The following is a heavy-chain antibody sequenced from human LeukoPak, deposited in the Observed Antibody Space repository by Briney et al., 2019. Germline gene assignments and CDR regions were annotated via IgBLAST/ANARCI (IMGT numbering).Heavy chain of an antibody. CDR3: ARERGRSYGSVSYYYYYYMDV. D-gene: IGHD5-18*01. CDR2: IYYSGST. CDR1: GGSISSSSYY. Sequence: SETLSLTCTVSGGSISSSSYYWGWIRQPPGKGLEWIGSIYYSGSTYYNPSLKSRVTISVDTSKNQFSLKLSSVTAADTAVYYCARERGRSYGSVSYYYYYYMDVWGKGTTVTVSS. J-gene: IGHJ6*03. V-gene: IGHV4-39*07.